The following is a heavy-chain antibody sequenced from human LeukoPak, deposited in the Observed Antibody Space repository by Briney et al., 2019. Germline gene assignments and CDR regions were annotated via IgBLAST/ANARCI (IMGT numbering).Heavy chain of an antibody. V-gene: IGHV1-2*02. D-gene: IGHD2-15*01. CDR1: GYTFTDYY. Sequence: ASVKVSCKASGYTFTDYYLHWVRQAPGQGLEWMGWINSNSGRTHYIQDFQGRVTMTRDTSISTAYMELSSLRSEDTAVYYCARGRVARNWFDPWGQGTLVTVSS. J-gene: IGHJ5*02. CDR3: ARGRVARNWFDP. CDR2: INSNSGRT.